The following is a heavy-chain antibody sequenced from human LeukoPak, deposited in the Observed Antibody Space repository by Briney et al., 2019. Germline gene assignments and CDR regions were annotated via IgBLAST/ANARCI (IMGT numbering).Heavy chain of an antibody. CDR1: GFTFSSYE. Sequence: GGSLRLSCAGSGFTFSSYEITWVRQAPGKGLEWVSAISGSGDSTYYADSVKGRFTISRDNSKNTLHLQMNSMRAEDTAVYYCARSFWNDLEYYYNGLDVWGQGTTVTVSS. D-gene: IGHD1-1*01. J-gene: IGHJ6*02. CDR3: ARSFWNDLEYYYNGLDV. CDR2: ISGSGDST. V-gene: IGHV3-23*01.